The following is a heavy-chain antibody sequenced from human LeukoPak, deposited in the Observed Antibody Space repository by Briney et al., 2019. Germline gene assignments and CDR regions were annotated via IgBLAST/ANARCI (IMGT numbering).Heavy chain of an antibody. CDR1: RFTFSSYS. J-gene: IGHJ4*02. V-gene: IGHV3-21*04. CDR2: ISSSGSYI. CDR3: AKVIAYSFYYDSSGLPDY. Sequence: GGSLRLSCAASRFTFSSYSMNWVRQAPGKGLEWVSSISSSGSYIYYADSVKGRFTISRDNAKNSLYLQMNSLRAEDTAVYHCAKVIAYSFYYDSSGLPDYWGQGTLVTVSS. D-gene: IGHD3-22*01.